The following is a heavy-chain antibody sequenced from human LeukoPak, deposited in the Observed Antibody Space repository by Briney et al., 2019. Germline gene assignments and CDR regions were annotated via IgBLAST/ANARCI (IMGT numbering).Heavy chain of an antibody. J-gene: IGHJ4*02. CDR3: ARGDYYGSGSYPDY. D-gene: IGHD3-10*01. CDR1: GGSIRSGDYY. Sequence: SQTLSLTCTVSGGSIRSGDYYWSWIRQPPGKGLEWIGYIYYSGSTYYNPSLKSRVTISVDTSKNQFSLKLSSVTAADTAVYYCARGDYYGSGSYPDYWGQGTLVTVSS. V-gene: IGHV4-30-4*01. CDR2: IYYSGST.